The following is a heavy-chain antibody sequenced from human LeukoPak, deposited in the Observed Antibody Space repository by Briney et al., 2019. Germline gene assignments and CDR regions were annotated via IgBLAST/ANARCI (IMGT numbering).Heavy chain of an antibody. CDR2: IVVGSGNT. CDR3: AMVRGVILGAFDI. V-gene: IGHV1-58*02. D-gene: IGHD3-10*01. Sequence: SVKVSCKASGFTFTSSAMQWVRQARGQRLEWIGWIVVGSGNTSYAQKFQERVTITRDMSTSTAYMELSSLRSEDTAVYYCAMVRGVILGAFDIWGQGTMVTVSS. J-gene: IGHJ3*02. CDR1: GFTFTSSA.